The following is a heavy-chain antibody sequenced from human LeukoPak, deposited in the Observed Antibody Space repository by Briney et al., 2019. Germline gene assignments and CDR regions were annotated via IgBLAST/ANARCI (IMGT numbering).Heavy chain of an antibody. V-gene: IGHV3-15*01. CDR1: GFTFSNEW. CDR3: TTVFAGAYSSSYYYMDV. Sequence: GGSLRLSCVASGFTFSNEWMSWVRQSPGKGLEWVCRIKSKTDGGTADYAAPVKGRFTISRDDSKNTLYLQMNSLKTEDTAVYYCTTVFAGAYSSSYYYMDVWGKRTTVTVSS. D-gene: IGHD4-11*01. CDR2: IKSKTDGGTA. J-gene: IGHJ6*03.